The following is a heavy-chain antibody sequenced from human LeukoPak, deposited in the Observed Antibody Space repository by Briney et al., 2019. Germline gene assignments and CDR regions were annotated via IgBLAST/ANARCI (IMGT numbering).Heavy chain of an antibody. CDR1: GXTFASYW. J-gene: IGHJ4*02. V-gene: IGHV3-74*01. Sequence: GGSLRLSCAASGXTFASYWMHWVRQAPGRGLVWASRIDGDGSSTNYADSVKGRFTISRDNAKNTLYLQMNSLRAEDTAVYFCARTIVGAAFDYWGQGALVTVSS. D-gene: IGHD1-26*01. CDR3: ARTIVGAAFDY. CDR2: IDGDGSST.